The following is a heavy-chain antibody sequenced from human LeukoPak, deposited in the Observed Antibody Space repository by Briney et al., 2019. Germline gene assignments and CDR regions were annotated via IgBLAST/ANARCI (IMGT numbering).Heavy chain of an antibody. CDR1: GYTFTGYN. Sequence: GASVKVSCKASGYTFTGYNMHWVRQAPGQGLEWMGWINPNSGGTNYAQKFQGRVTMTRDTSITTAYMELSRLRPDDTAAYYCARERSWLDPWGQGTLVTVSS. V-gene: IGHV1-2*02. CDR3: ARERSWLDP. CDR2: INPNSGGT. J-gene: IGHJ5*02.